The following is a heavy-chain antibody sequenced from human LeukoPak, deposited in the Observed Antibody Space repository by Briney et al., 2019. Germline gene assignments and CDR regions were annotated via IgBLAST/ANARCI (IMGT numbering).Heavy chain of an antibody. V-gene: IGHV3-23*01. CDR3: ARDAGITGTTDLDY. CDR2: ISGSGGST. Sequence: GGSLRLSCAASGFTFSSYAMSWVRQAPGKGLEWVSAISGSGGSTYYADSVKGRFTISRDNAKSSLYLQMNSLRAEDTAVYYCARDAGITGTTDLDYWGQGTLVTVSS. CDR1: GFTFSSYA. J-gene: IGHJ4*02. D-gene: IGHD1-7*01.